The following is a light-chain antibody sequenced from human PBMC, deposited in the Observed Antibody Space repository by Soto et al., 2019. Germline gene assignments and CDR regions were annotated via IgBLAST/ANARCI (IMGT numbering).Light chain of an antibody. J-gene: IGKJ5*01. Sequence: IQMTQAPSSLSASVGARVIITXXASQSISNYLNWYQQKPGKAPKLLIFAASSLQSGVPSRFSGSGSGTNFTLTISSLQPEDFAAYYCQQSYSAPITFGQGTRLEIK. CDR1: QSISNY. CDR3: QQSYSAPIT. V-gene: IGKV1-39*01. CDR2: AAS.